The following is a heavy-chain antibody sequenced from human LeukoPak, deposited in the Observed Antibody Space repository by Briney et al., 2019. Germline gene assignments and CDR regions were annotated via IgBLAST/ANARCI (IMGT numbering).Heavy chain of an antibody. V-gene: IGHV3-64D*09. J-gene: IGHJ4*02. CDR2: ISSNGGST. CDR1: GFTFSSYA. Sequence: GGSLRLSCSASGFTFSSYAMHWVRQAPGKGLEYVSAISSNGGSTYYADSVKGRFTISRDNSKNTLYLQMSSLRAEDTAVYYCVKEPSGRRLQPYYFDYWGQGTLVTVSS. CDR3: VKEPSGRRLQPYYFDY. D-gene: IGHD5-24*01.